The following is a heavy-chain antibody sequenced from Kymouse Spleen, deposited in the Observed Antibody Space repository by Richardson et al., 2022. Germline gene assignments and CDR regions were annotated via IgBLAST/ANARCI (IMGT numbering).Heavy chain of an antibody. CDR1: GGSISSSSYY. V-gene: IGHV4-39*01. D-gene: IGHD5-18,IGHD5-18*01. J-gene: IGHJ4*02. CDR2: IYYSGST. Sequence: QLQLQESGPGLVKPSETLSLTCTVSGGSISSSSYYWGWIRQPPGKGLEWIGSIYYSGSTYYNPSLKSRVTISVDTSKNQFSLKLSSVTAADTAVYYCARRGQLWFFDYWGQGTLVTVSS. CDR3: ARRGQLWFFDY.